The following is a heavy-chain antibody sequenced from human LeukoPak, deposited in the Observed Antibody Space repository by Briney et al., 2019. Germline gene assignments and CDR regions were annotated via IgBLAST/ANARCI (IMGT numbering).Heavy chain of an antibody. Sequence: SETLSLTCAVSGGSISSSNWWSWVRQPPGKGLEWIGSIYHSGSTYYYPSLKSRVTMSVDTSKNQFSLKLSSVTAADTAVYYCARDLGTTAGYWGQGTLVTVSS. V-gene: IGHV4-4*02. J-gene: IGHJ4*02. CDR1: GGSISSSNW. CDR2: IYHSGST. CDR3: ARDLGTTAGY. D-gene: IGHD4-17*01.